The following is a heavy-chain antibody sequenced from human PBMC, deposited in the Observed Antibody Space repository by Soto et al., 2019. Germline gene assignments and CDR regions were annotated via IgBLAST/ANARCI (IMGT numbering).Heavy chain of an antibody. J-gene: IGHJ6*02. Sequence: RGESLKISCKGSGYSFTSYWISWVRQMPGKGLEWMGRIDPSDSYTNYSPSFQGHVTISADKSISTAYLQWSSLKASDTAMYYCARLPSSSGHKRDYYPYRMEFCGQGTTLTVS. CDR3: ARLPSSSGHKRDYYPYRMEF. CDR2: IDPSDSYT. CDR1: GYSFTSYW. V-gene: IGHV5-10-1*01. D-gene: IGHD6-13*01.